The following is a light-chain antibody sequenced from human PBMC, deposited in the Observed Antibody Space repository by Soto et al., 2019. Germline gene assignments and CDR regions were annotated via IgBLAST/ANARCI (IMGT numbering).Light chain of an antibody. CDR1: QSVSSSY. CDR3: QQYGTSPIT. J-gene: IGKJ5*01. V-gene: IGKV3-20*01. CDR2: GAS. Sequence: DIVLTQSPGTLSLSPGERDTLSCRASQSVSSSYLAWNQQKPGQAPRLLIYGASSRATGIPDRFSGSGSGTDFTLTISRLEPADFAVYYCQQYGTSPITFGQGTRLE.